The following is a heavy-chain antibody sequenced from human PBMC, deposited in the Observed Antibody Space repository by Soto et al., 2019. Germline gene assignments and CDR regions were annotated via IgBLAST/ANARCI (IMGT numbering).Heavy chain of an antibody. CDR2: IYYSGST. D-gene: IGHD5-12*01. Sequence: ASETLSLTCTVSGGSVSSGSYYWSWIRQPPGKGLEWIGYIYYSGSTNYNPSLKSRVTISVDTSKNQFSLKLSSVTAADTAVYYCARGRARGYSGYDLAYWGQGTLVTVSS. CDR3: ARGRARGYSGYDLAY. V-gene: IGHV4-61*01. CDR1: GGSVSSGSYY. J-gene: IGHJ4*02.